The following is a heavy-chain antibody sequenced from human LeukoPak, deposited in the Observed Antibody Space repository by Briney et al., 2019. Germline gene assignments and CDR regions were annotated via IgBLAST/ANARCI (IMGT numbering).Heavy chain of an antibody. D-gene: IGHD2/OR15-2a*01. CDR1: GGSFSGFY. J-gene: IGHJ2*01. Sequence: SETLSLTCAVSGGSFSGFYWSWIRQPPGKGLEWIGEMHHSGATSYKPSLRSRVTISGGTSKNQFSLNLNSVTAADTAVYYCARGILGYYYFDLWGRGALVTVSS. CDR3: ARGILGYYYFDL. V-gene: IGHV4-34*01. CDR2: MHHSGAT.